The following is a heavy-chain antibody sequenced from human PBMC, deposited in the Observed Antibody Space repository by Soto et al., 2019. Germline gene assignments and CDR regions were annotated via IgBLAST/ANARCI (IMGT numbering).Heavy chain of an antibody. J-gene: IGHJ6*02. CDR2: TANKRSRYTT. D-gene: IGHD3-16*01. V-gene: IGHV3-72*01. CDR3: ARAGFGHGLDV. CDR1: GFTSSDHY. Sequence: EVELVESGXXXXQAGGSLRVSCGVSGFTSSDHYMDWVRQAPGKGLEWVGRTANKRSRYTTEYAASVKGRFIISRDDSKNSVYLQMNSLKIEDTAVYYCARAGFGHGLDVWGQGTTVTVSS.